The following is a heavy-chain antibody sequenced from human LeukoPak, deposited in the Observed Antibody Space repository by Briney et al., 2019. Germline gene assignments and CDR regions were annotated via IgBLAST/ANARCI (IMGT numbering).Heavy chain of an antibody. CDR3: ARDHCTDY. J-gene: IGHJ4*02. CDR2: ISSSSSTI. CDR1: GFTFSSYS. D-gene: IGHD2-8*01. V-gene: IGHV3-48*04. Sequence: PGGSLRLSCAASGFTFSSYSMNWVRQAPGKGLEWVSYISSSSSTIYYADSVKGRFTISRDNAKNSLYLQMNSLRAEDTAVYYCARDHCTDYWGQGTLVTVSS.